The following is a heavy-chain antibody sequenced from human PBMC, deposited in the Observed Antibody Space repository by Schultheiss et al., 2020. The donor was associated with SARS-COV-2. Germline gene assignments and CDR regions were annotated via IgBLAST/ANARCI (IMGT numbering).Heavy chain of an antibody. CDR2: IYYSGST. CDR3: ARVSFSIAVAGTGVDY. D-gene: IGHD6-19*01. J-gene: IGHJ4*02. CDR1: GYSISSGYY. Sequence: SETLSLTCTVSGYSISSGYYWSWIRQPPGKGLEWIGYIYYSGSTNYNPSLKSRVTISVDTSKNQFSLKLSSVTAADTAVYYCARVSFSIAVAGTGVDYWGQGTLVTVSS. V-gene: IGHV4-61*01.